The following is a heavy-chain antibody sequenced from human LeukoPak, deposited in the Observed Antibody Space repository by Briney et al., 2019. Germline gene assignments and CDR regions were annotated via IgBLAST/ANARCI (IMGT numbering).Heavy chain of an antibody. J-gene: IGHJ6*03. CDR3: ARDHLSSGSSPDYYYYYYMDV. Sequence: GGSLRLSCAASGFTFDDYAMHWVRQASGKGLEWVSHITWDGGSTHYADSVEGRFTISRDNRENSLYLQMNSLRPEDTALYYCARDHLSSGSSPDYYYYYYMDVWGKGTTVTISS. V-gene: IGHV3-43D*03. D-gene: IGHD6-19*01. CDR2: ITWDGGST. CDR1: GFTFDDYA.